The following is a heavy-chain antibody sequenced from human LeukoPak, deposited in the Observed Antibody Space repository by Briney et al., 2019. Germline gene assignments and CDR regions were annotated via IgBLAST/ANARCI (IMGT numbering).Heavy chain of an antibody. CDR3: ARGDYGGNFFQH. D-gene: IGHD4-23*01. CDR1: GGSISSYY. Sequence: PSETLSLTCTVSGGSISSYYWSWIRQPPGKGLEWIGYIYHSGSTYYNPSLKSRVTISVDRSKNQFSLKLSSVTAADTAVYYCARGDYGGNFFQHWGQGTLVTVSS. CDR2: IYHSGST. J-gene: IGHJ1*01. V-gene: IGHV4-59*12.